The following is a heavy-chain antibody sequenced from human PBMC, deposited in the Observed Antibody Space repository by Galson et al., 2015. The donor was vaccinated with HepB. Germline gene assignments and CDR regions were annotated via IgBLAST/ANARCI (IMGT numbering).Heavy chain of an antibody. J-gene: IGHJ6*03. Sequence: SVKVSCKASGGTFSSYAISWVRQAPGQGLEWMGGIIPIFGTANYAQKFQGRVTMTADESTSTAYMELSSLRSEDTAVHYCARAELGYCSSTSCYGNYYYYYMDVWGKGTTVTVSS. D-gene: IGHD2-2*01. CDR1: GGTFSSYA. V-gene: IGHV1-69*13. CDR2: IIPIFGTA. CDR3: ARAELGYCSSTSCYGNYYYYYMDV.